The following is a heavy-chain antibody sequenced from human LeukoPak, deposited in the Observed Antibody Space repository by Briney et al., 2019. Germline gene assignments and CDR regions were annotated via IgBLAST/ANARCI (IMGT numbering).Heavy chain of an antibody. CDR3: ARDPPYNWNDGADNFDY. CDR2: INPNSGGT. J-gene: IGHJ4*02. CDR1: GYTLTGYY. D-gene: IGHD1-1*01. Sequence: GASVKVSCKASGYTLTGYYMHWVRQAPGQGLEWMGWINPNSGGTNYAQKFQGRVTMTRDTSISTAYMKLSRLRSDDTAVYYCARDPPYNWNDGADNFDYWGQGTLVTVSS. V-gene: IGHV1-2*02.